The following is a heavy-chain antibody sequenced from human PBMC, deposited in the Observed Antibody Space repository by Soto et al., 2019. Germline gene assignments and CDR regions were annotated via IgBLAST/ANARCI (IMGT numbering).Heavy chain of an antibody. CDR1: GGSISSSSYY. J-gene: IGHJ4*02. V-gene: IGHV4-39*01. Sequence: SETLSLTCTVSGGSISSSSYYWGWIRQPPGKGLEWIGSIYYSGSTYYNPSLKSRVTISVDTSKNQFSLKLSSVTAADTAVYYCARLNYGSGIDYWGQGTLVTVSS. D-gene: IGHD3-10*01. CDR3: ARLNYGSGIDY. CDR2: IYYSGST.